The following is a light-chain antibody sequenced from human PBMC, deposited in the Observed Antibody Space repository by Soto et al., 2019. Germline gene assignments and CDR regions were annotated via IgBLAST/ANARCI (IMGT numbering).Light chain of an antibody. Sequence: ESVWRQSPGTLSLAAGGRGTLCCRASQSVSNNYLAWYQQKPGQAPRLLIYGASNRATGIPDRFSGSGSGTDFTLTISRLEPEDFAVYYCQQYGSSGTFGQGAKVDI. V-gene: IGKV3-20*01. J-gene: IGKJ1*01. CDR3: QQYGSSGT. CDR2: GAS. CDR1: QSVSNNY.